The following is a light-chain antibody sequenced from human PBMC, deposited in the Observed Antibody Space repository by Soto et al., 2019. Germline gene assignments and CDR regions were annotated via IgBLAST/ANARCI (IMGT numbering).Light chain of an antibody. Sequence: DIQMTQSPSSLSASVGDRVTITCRASQSMRNYVNWYQQKPWEAPKLLIYAAFSLQSEVPSRFSGSGSGTEFTLTISSLQPEDIATYFCQQSFSNLLTFGGGTTVEIK. CDR1: QSMRNY. CDR2: AAF. CDR3: QQSFSNLLT. V-gene: IGKV1-39*01. J-gene: IGKJ4*01.